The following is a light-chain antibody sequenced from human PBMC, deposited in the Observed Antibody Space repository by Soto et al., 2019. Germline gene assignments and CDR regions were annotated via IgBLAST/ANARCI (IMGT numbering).Light chain of an antibody. CDR1: QTISSW. Sequence: DIQMTQSPSALSGSVGDRVTITCRASQTISSWLAWYQQKPGKAPKLLIYKASTLKSGVPSRFSGSGSGTKVTLTIASRQPDDFATYYCQQYETFSGTFGPGTKVDIK. CDR3: QQYETFSGT. V-gene: IGKV1-5*03. J-gene: IGKJ1*01. CDR2: KAS.